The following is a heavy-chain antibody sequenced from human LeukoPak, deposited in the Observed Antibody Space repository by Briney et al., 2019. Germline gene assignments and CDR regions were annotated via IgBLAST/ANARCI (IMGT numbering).Heavy chain of an antibody. CDR3: ARGDSSGYFSFDY. Sequence: SETLSLTCAVSGYSISSGYYWGWIRQPPGKGLEWIGSIYHSGSTYYNPSLKSRVTISVDTSKNQFSLKLSSVTAADTAVYYCARGDSSGYFSFDYWGQGTLVTVSS. CDR1: GYSISSGYY. D-gene: IGHD3-22*01. V-gene: IGHV4-38-2*01. J-gene: IGHJ4*02. CDR2: IYHSGST.